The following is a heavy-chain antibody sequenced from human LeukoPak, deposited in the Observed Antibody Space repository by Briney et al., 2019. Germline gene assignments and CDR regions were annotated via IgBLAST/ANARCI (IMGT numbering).Heavy chain of an antibody. CDR1: GGTFSSYG. CDR2: IIPIFGTA. V-gene: IGHV1-69*01. Sequence: ASVKVSCKASGGTFSSYGFSWVRQAPGQGLEWMGGIIPIFGTANYAQKFQGRVTITADESTSTAYMELSSLRSEDTAVYYCARETLLRHYFDYWGQGTLVTVSS. CDR3: ARETLLRHYFDY. J-gene: IGHJ4*02. D-gene: IGHD1-26*01.